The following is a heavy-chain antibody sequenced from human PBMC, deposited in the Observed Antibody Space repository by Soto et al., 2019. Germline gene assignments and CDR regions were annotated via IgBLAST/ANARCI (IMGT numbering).Heavy chain of an antibody. CDR2: ISYSGST. CDR3: ARHLEYDSHGDYFDY. D-gene: IGHD3-3*01. V-gene: IGHV4-59*08. CDR1: GGSISSYY. Sequence: SESLSLTCTVSGGSISSYYWSWIRQPPGKGLECIGYISYSGSTNYNPSLKSRVTMSVDTSKNQFSLRLRSVTAADTAVYHCARHLEYDSHGDYFDYWGQGTLVTVSS. J-gene: IGHJ4*01.